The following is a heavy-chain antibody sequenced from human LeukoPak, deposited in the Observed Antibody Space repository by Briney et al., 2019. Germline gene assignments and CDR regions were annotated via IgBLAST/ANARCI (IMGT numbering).Heavy chain of an antibody. V-gene: IGHV1-2*06. Sequence: ASVKVSCKASGYTFTGYYMHWVRQAPGQGLEWMGRINPNSGGTNYAQKFQGRVTMTRDTSISTAYMELSRLRSDDTAVYYCARALRVGRYSADYWGQGTLVTVSS. D-gene: IGHD2-15*01. CDR1: GYTFTGYY. J-gene: IGHJ4*02. CDR3: ARALRVGRYSADY. CDR2: INPNSGGT.